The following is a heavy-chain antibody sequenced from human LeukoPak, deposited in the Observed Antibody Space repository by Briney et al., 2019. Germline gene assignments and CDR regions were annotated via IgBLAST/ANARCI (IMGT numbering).Heavy chain of an antibody. CDR1: GFTFSSYG. J-gene: IGHJ4*02. CDR3: AGPESGIYSRWFDY. V-gene: IGHV3-33*01. CDR2: IWYDGSNK. Sequence: PGGSLRLSCAASGFTFSSYGMHWVRQAPGKGLEWVAVIWYDGSNKYYADSVKGRFTISRDNAKNSLYLQMNSLRAEDTALYYCAGPESGIYSRWFDYWGQGTLVTVSS. D-gene: IGHD1-26*01.